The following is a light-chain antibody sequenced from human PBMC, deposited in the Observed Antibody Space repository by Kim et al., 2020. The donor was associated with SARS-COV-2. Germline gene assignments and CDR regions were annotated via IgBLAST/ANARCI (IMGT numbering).Light chain of an antibody. CDR2: RDN. V-gene: IGLV3-9*01. Sequence: SSELTQPLSVSVALGQTATITCGGNDIGRKNVHWYQQKPGQAPVLVIYRDNDRPSGIPERFSGSNSGNTATLTISRAQDGDEADYYCQVWDSTTYVFGSG. J-gene: IGLJ1*01. CDR3: QVWDSTTYV. CDR1: DIGRKN.